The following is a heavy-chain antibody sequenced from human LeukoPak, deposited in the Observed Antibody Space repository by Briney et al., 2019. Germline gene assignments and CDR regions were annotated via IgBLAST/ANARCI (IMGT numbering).Heavy chain of an antibody. Sequence: PGGSLRLSCAASGFTFSSYGMSWVRQAPGKGLEWVSAISGSGGSTYYADSVKGRFTISRDNSKNTLYLQMNSLRAEDTAVYYCAKDLDGWRIPYDYWGQGTLVTVSS. V-gene: IGHV3-23*01. CDR1: GFTFSSYG. D-gene: IGHD2-8*02. CDR3: AKDLDGWRIPYDY. J-gene: IGHJ4*02. CDR2: ISGSGGST.